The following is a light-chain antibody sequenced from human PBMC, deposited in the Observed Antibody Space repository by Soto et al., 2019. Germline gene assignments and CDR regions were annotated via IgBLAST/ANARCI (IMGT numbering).Light chain of an antibody. CDR3: MQALEFLGT. CDR2: LGS. CDR1: RSLLHRTGFNY. V-gene: IGKV2-28*01. Sequence: EIVLTHSPVSLPVTPGEPASISCRSNRSLLHRTGFNYLDWYLKRPGQSPQLLIYLGSNRASGVPDRFSGSGSGTDFTLKISRVEAGDVGVYYCMQALEFLGTLGGGTKVDLK. J-gene: IGKJ4*01.